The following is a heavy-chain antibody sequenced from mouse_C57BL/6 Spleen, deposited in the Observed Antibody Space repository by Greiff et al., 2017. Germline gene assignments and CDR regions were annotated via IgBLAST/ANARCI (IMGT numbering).Heavy chain of an antibody. D-gene: IGHD1-1*01. CDR1: GFTFSDSY. CDR2: INYDGSST. Sequence: EVQVVESEGGLVQPGSSMKLSCTASGFTFSDSYMAWVRQVPEKGLEWVANINYDGSSTYYLDSLKSRFIISRDNAKNILYLQMSSLKSEDTATYYCARESYGSNDYGGQGTTLTVSS. V-gene: IGHV5-16*01. CDR3: ARESYGSNDY. J-gene: IGHJ2*01.